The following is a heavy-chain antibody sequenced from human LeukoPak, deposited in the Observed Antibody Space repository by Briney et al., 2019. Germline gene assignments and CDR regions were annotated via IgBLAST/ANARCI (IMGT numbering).Heavy chain of an antibody. CDR2: INPNSGGT. CDR3: ARGVPGTYYYYYMDD. D-gene: IGHD2-2*01. J-gene: IGHJ6*03. V-gene: IGHV1-2*02. CDR1: VYTFTSYG. Sequence: ASVNVSCKASVYTFTSYGISWVRQAPGQGLEWMGWINPNSGGTNYAQKFQGRVTMTRDTSITTAYMELTRLRSDDTAVYYCARGVPGTYYYYYMDDWGKGTTVTVSS.